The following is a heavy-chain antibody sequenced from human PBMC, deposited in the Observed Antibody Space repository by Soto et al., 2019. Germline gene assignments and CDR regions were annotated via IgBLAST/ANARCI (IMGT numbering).Heavy chain of an antibody. CDR1: GGSVRSGSYY. D-gene: IGHD3-22*01. CDR2: IYYSGST. J-gene: IGHJ4*02. V-gene: IGHV4-61*01. CDR3: ARFYYDSNYYYFRGLDY. Sequence: SETLSHTCAVSGGSVRSGSYYWSWNRKQPGKGLEWIGYIYYSGSTHYNPSLRGRVTISLDTSKNQFSLKLSSVTAADTAVFYCARFYYDSNYYYFRGLDYWGQGTLVTVSS.